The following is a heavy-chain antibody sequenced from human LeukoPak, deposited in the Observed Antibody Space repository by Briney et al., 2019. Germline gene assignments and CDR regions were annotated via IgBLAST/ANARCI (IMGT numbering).Heavy chain of an antibody. J-gene: IGHJ4*02. Sequence: ASVKVSCKASGGTFSSYAISWVRQAPGQGLEWMGRIIPILGIANYAQKFQGRVTITADKSTSTAYMELSSLRSEDTAVYYCARAARRAYYYDSTPADYFDYWGQGTLVTVSS. D-gene: IGHD3-22*01. CDR3: ARAARRAYYYDSTPADYFDY. V-gene: IGHV1-69*04. CDR2: IIPILGIA. CDR1: GGTFSSYA.